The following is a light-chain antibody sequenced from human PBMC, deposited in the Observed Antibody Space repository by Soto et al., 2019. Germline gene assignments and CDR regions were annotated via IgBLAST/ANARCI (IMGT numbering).Light chain of an antibody. CDR1: QSISSW. CDR3: QQYNSYST. Sequence: DIQMTQSPSTLSASVGDRVTITCRASQSISSWLAWYQQKPGKAPKLLIYKASSLESGGPSRFSGSGSGTEFTHTISILQPDVFAAYYCQQYNSYSTFGQGIKLEIK. CDR2: KAS. V-gene: IGKV1-5*03. J-gene: IGKJ2*01.